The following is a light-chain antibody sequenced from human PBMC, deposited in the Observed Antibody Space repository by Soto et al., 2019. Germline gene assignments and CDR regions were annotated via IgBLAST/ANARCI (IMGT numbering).Light chain of an antibody. J-gene: IGKJ1*01. CDR1: QSVSSTY. Sequence: EIVLTQSPGTLSLSPGERATLSCRASQSVSSTYLIWYQQKPGQAPRLLIYGASSRATGVPDRFSGSGSGTDFTLTISRLEPEDFAVYYCHQYNIRPWTFGHGTKV. V-gene: IGKV3-20*01. CDR2: GAS. CDR3: HQYNIRPWT.